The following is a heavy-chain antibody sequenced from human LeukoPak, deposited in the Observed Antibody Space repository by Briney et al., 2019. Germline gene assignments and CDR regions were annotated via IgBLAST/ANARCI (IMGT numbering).Heavy chain of an antibody. CDR1: GYTXTGYY. Sequence: ASVKVSCKASGYTXTGYYMHGVRQAPGQGLEWMGWINPNSGGTNYAQKFQGRVTMTRDTSISTAYMELSRLRSDDTAVYYCARDRNLVRGVISYYYGMDVWGQGTTVTVSS. D-gene: IGHD3-10*01. CDR2: INPNSGGT. V-gene: IGHV1-2*02. J-gene: IGHJ6*02. CDR3: ARDRNLVRGVISYYYGMDV.